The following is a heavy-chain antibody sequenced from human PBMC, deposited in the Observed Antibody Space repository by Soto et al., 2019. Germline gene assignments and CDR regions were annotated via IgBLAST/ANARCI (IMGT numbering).Heavy chain of an antibody. CDR2: IYYSGST. CDR1: GGSISSGDYY. Sequence: QVQLQESGPGLVKHSQTLSLTCTVSGGSISSGDYYWSWIRQPPGKGLEWIGYIYYSGSTYYNPSLKSRVTISVDTPKNQFPVKLSSVTAADTAVYYCAREDCSGGSCYSLGAFDIGGQGTMVTVSS. D-gene: IGHD2-15*01. V-gene: IGHV4-30-4*01. J-gene: IGHJ3*02. CDR3: AREDCSGGSCYSLGAFDI.